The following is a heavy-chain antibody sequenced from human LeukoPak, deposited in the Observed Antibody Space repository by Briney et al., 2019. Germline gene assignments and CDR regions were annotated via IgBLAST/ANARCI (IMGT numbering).Heavy chain of an antibody. CDR3: ARHIGGGIEDMDV. J-gene: IGHJ6*03. V-gene: IGHV4-59*08. D-gene: IGHD3-16*02. Sequence: SETLSLTCTVSGGSIGTYYWSWIRQSPGKGLEWIGYIYVTGTRYNPYLQSRVTISVDTSRNQFFLKMSSVTAADTAVYYCARHIGGGIEDMDVWGKGTKVTVSS. CDR1: GGSIGTYY. CDR2: IYVTGT.